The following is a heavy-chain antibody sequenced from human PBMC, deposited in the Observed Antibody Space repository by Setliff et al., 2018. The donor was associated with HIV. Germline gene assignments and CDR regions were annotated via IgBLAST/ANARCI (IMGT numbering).Heavy chain of an antibody. CDR2: IYHTGST. Sequence: PSETLSLTCAVYGGSFNGYSWTWIRQPPGNGLEWIGSIYHTGSTYYKPSLKSRVTISVDTSKNHFSLKLRSVTAADTAVYYCAQLGMVDDFDYWGQGTLVTVSS. CDR3: AQLGMVDDFDY. D-gene: IGHD1-1*01. J-gene: IGHJ4*02. V-gene: IGHV4-34*01. CDR1: GGSFNGYS.